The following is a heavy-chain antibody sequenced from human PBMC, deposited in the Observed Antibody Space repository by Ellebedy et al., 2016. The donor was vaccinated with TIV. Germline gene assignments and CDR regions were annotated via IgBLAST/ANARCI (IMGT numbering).Heavy chain of an antibody. J-gene: IGHJ3*02. CDR3: ARRKITVFGETDAFDI. CDR2: IFYSGST. V-gene: IGHV4-59*01. CDR1: GGSMKNYY. D-gene: IGHD3-3*01. Sequence: MPSETLSLTCTVSGGSMKNYYWTWIRQPPGKGLEWLGQIFYSGSTNYNPSLKSRVTISGDTSKNQFSLRPSSVTAADTAVYYCARRKITVFGETDAFDIWGQGTVVTVSS.